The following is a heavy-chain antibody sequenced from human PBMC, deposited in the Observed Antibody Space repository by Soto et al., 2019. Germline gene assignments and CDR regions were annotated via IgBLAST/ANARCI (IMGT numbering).Heavy chain of an antibody. D-gene: IGHD3-3*01. CDR3: AREIDFGVVID. Sequence: SETRYLTCSVSGASISSYCWSWSRQSPGKGLEWIGYVSYSGSTNHYPSLKSRVSISLDTSENHFSLNLSSVTTADTAVYYCAREIDFGVVIDWGQGTLVTVSS. CDR2: VSYSGST. J-gene: IGHJ4*02. CDR1: GASISSYC. V-gene: IGHV4-59*01.